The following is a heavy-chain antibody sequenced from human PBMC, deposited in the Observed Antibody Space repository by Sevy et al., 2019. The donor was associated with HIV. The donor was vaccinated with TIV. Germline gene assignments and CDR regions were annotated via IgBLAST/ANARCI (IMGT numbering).Heavy chain of an antibody. Sequence: ASVKVSCKASGYTFTDYYIHWVRQAPGQGLEWMGWINPHIGGTNFAQKFQGRVTMTRDTSISTAYLDLSRLRSDDTAIVYCARGDSLVVPPATVDYWGQGTLVTVSS. V-gene: IGHV1-2*02. CDR2: INPHIGGT. D-gene: IGHD2-2*01. CDR1: GYTFTDYY. J-gene: IGHJ4*02. CDR3: ARGDSLVVPPATVDY.